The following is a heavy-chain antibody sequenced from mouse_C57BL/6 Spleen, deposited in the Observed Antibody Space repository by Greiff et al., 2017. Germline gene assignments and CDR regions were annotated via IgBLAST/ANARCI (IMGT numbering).Heavy chain of an antibody. Sequence: EVQLQQSGPELVKPGASVKMSCKASGYTFTDYNMHWVKQSHGKSLEWIGYINPNNGGTSYNQKFKGKATLTVNKSSSTAYMELRSLTSEDSAVYYCARGKAYDYDWFAYWGQGTLVTVSA. D-gene: IGHD2-4*01. V-gene: IGHV1-22*01. CDR1: GYTFTDYN. CDR2: INPNNGGT. CDR3: ARGKAYDYDWFAY. J-gene: IGHJ3*01.